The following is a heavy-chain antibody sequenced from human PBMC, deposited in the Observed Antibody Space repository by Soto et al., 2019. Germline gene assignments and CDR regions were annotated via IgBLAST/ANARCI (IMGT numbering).Heavy chain of an antibody. CDR2: IYYSGST. CDR3: ARHNYGSGSTYFDY. CDR1: GGSISSGGYY. J-gene: IGHJ4*02. Sequence: SETLSLTCTVSGGSISSGGYYWSWIRQHPGKGLEWIGYIYYSGSTYYNPSLKSRVTISVDTSKNQFSLKLNSMTAADTAVYYCARHNYGSGSTYFDYWGQGTLVTVSS. V-gene: IGHV4-31*03. D-gene: IGHD3-10*01.